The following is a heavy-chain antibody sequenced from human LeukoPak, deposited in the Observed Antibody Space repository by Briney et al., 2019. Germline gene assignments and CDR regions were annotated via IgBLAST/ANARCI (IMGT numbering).Heavy chain of an antibody. CDR3: ARHYPGGDYFIDY. J-gene: IGHJ4*02. CDR1: GYSFTSYW. D-gene: IGHD4-17*01. Sequence: GESLKISCKGSGYSFTSYWIGWVRQMPGKGLEWVGIIYPDDSDTRYGPSFQDQVIISADKSISTAYLQWSSLKASDAAMYYCARHYPGGDYFIDYWGQGTLVTVSS. CDR2: IYPDDSDT. V-gene: IGHV5-51*01.